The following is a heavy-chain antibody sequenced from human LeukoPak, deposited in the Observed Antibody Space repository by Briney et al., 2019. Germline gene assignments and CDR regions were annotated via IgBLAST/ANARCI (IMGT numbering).Heavy chain of an antibody. J-gene: IGHJ3*02. CDR3: ASASSGYCSGGSCNGNAFDI. CDR2: IGSSSSYI. Sequence: PGGSLRLSCAASGFTFSSYAMSWVRQAPGKGLEWVSSIGSSSSYIYYADSVKGRFTISRDNAKNSLYLQMNSLRAEDTAVYYCASASSGYCSGGSCNGNAFDIWGQGTMVTVSS. V-gene: IGHV3-21*01. D-gene: IGHD2-15*01. CDR1: GFTFSSYA.